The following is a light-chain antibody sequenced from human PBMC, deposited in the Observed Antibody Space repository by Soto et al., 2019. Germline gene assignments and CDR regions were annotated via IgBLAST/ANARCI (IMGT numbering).Light chain of an antibody. V-gene: IGLV2-14*01. CDR3: ASYRSANTLVV. J-gene: IGLJ1*01. Sequence: QSVLTQPASVSGSPGQSITISCTGTSRDIGNYNYVSWYQHHPGKAPKLMIYEVTSRPSGVSDRFSGSKSGMTASLTISGLQPEEEADYLCASYRSANTLVVFGAGTKVIV. CDR1: SRDIGNYNY. CDR2: EVT.